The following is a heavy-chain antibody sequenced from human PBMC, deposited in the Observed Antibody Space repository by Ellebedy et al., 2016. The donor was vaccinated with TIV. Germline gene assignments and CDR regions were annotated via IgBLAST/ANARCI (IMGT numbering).Heavy chain of an antibody. J-gene: IGHJ4*02. CDR1: GGSISSSSYY. D-gene: IGHD6-19*01. Sequence: SETLSLTXTVSGGSISSSSYYWGWIRQPPGKGLEWIGEINHSGSTNYNPSLKSRVTISVDTSKNQFSLKLSSVTAADTAVYYCASYPRRSSGWYIIDYWGQGTLVTVSS. CDR3: ASYPRRSSGWYIIDY. V-gene: IGHV4-39*07. CDR2: INHSGST.